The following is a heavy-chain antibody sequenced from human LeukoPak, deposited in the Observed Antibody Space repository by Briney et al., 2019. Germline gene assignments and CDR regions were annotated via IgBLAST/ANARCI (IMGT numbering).Heavy chain of an antibody. V-gene: IGHV4-34*01. CDR2: INHSGST. CDR1: GGSFSGYY. Sequence: SETLSLTCAVYGGSFSGYYWSWIRQPPGKGLEWIGEINHSGSTNYNPSLKSRVTISVDTSKNQFSLKLSSVTAADTAVHYCARGIWWFGARTPPNYYYYGMDVWGQGTTVTVSS. J-gene: IGHJ6*02. CDR3: ARGIWWFGARTPPNYYYYGMDV. D-gene: IGHD3-10*01.